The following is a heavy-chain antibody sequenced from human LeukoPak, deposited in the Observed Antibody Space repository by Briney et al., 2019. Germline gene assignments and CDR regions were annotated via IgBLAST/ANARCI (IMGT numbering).Heavy chain of an antibody. CDR1: GYTFTGSY. J-gene: IGHJ4*02. D-gene: IGHD4-17*01. Sequence: ASVKVSCKASGYTFTGSYSHWVRQAPGQGLEWMGWINPNSGATNFARQFHGRVTMTRDTSISTAYMELSRLRSDDTAVYHCARGLTTVTFDCWGQGTLVTVSS. V-gene: IGHV1-2*02. CDR2: INPNSGAT. CDR3: ARGLTTVTFDC.